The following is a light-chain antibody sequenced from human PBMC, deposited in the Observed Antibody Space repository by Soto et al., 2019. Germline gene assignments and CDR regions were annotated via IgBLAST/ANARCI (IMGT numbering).Light chain of an antibody. CDR3: QQTYRTPPYT. V-gene: IGKV1-39*01. Sequence: DIQMTQSPSSLSASVGDRVTITCRASQSINDYLNWYQQKPGKAPKLLIYAASSLHGGVPSRFSGSGSGTVFTLTISSLQPEDFATYYCQQTYRTPPYTFGQGTKLEIK. CDR1: QSINDY. CDR2: AAS. J-gene: IGKJ2*01.